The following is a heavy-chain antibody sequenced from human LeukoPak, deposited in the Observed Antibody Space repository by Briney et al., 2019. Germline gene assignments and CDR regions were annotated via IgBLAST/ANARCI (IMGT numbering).Heavy chain of an antibody. Sequence: SETLSLTCTVSGGSISSYYWRWLRQPPGKGLEWMGYIYYSGSTNYNPSLKSRVTISVDTSKNQFSLKLSSVTAADTAVYYCARLSSGYYDAFDIWGQGTMVTVSS. V-gene: IGHV4-59*01. CDR3: ARLSSGYYDAFDI. CDR1: GGSISSYY. D-gene: IGHD3-22*01. CDR2: IYYSGST. J-gene: IGHJ3*02.